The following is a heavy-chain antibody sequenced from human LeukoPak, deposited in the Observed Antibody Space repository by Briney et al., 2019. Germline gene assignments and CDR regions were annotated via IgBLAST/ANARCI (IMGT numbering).Heavy chain of an antibody. D-gene: IGHD3-3*01. CDR3: ARDLLEYPYYWFDP. V-gene: IGHV4-61*02. J-gene: IGHJ5*02. CDR2: IHTSGST. Sequence: PSQTLSLTCTVSSGSITSGSYYCSWIRQPARKGLEWIGRIHTSGSTIYNPSLKSRVTISVDTSKNQFSLKLSSVTAADTAVYYCARDLLEYPYYWFDPWGQGTQVTVSS. CDR1: SGSITSGSYY.